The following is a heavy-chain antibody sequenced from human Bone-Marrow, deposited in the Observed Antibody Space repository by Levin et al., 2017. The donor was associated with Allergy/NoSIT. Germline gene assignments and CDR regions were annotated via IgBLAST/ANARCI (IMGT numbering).Heavy chain of an antibody. J-gene: IGHJ4*02. V-gene: IGHV1-2*06. CDR1: GYTFTGYY. Sequence: ASVKVSCKASGYTFTGYYMHWVRQAPGQGLEWMGRINPNTGCTSYVQKFQGRVTMTRDTSINTAYMELSRLRSDDTALYYCAKGPGIAAAKRYLDYWGQGTLVTVSS. D-gene: IGHD6-13*01. CDR2: INPNTGCT. CDR3: AKGPGIAAAKRYLDY.